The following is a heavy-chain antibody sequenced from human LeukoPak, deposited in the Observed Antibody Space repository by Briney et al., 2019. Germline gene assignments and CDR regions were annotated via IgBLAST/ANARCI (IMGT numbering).Heavy chain of an antibody. Sequence: GGSLRLSCAASGFTFSSYWMHWVRQAPGKGLVWVSRINGDGGRTDYADSVKGRFTISRDNSKNTLYLQMNSLRAEDTAVYYCAKVYYDSSGYYYFQHWGQGTLVTVSS. V-gene: IGHV3-74*01. D-gene: IGHD3-22*01. CDR2: INGDGGRT. CDR1: GFTFSSYW. CDR3: AKVYYDSSGYYYFQH. J-gene: IGHJ1*01.